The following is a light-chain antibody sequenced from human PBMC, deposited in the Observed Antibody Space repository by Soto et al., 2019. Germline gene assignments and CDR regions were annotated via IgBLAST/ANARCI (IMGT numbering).Light chain of an antibody. J-gene: IGKJ1*01. CDR1: QSVSSSY. CDR3: QQSYSTPRT. V-gene: IGKV3D-20*02. CDR2: DAS. Sequence: EIVLTQSPGTLSLSPGERATLSCRASQSVSSSYLAWYQQKPGQAPRLLISDASDRATGIPDRFSGSGSGTDFTLTISSLQPEDFATYYCQQSYSTPRTFGQGTKVDI.